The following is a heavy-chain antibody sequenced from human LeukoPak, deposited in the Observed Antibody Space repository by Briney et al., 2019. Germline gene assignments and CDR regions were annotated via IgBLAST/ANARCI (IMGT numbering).Heavy chain of an antibody. Sequence: ASVKVSCKASGYTFTSYDINWVRQATGQGLEWMGWMNPNSGNTGYAQKFQGRVTMTRNTSISTAYMELSSLRSEDTAVYYCARFIAPTTGYYYYGMDVWGQGTTVTVSS. D-gene: IGHD1-1*01. CDR1: GYTFTSYD. J-gene: IGHJ6*02. V-gene: IGHV1-8*01. CDR2: MNPNSGNT. CDR3: ARFIAPTTGYYYYGMDV.